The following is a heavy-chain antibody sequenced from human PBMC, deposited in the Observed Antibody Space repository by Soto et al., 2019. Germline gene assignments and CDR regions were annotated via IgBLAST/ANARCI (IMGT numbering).Heavy chain of an antibody. V-gene: IGHV4-34*01. CDR3: ARVQQLAKRPYYFDY. CDR1: GGPFSGYY. D-gene: IGHD6-13*01. CDR2: INHSGST. J-gene: IGHJ4*02. Sequence: SETLSLTCAVYGGPFSGYYWSWIRQPPGKGLEWIGEINHSGSTNYNPSLKSRVTISVDTSKNQFSLKLSSVTAADTAVYYCARVQQLAKRPYYFDYWGQGTLVTVSS.